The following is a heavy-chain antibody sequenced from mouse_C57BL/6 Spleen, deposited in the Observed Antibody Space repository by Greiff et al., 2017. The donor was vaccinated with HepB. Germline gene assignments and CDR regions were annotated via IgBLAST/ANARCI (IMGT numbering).Heavy chain of an antibody. Sequence: EVQGVESGGDLVKPGGSLKLSCAASGFTFSSYGMSWVRQTPDKRLEWVATISSGGSYTYYPDSVKGRFTISRDNAKNTLYLQMSSLESEETAMYYCARRDGSGAMDYWGQGTSVTVSS. CDR1: GFTFSSYG. D-gene: IGHD2-3*01. CDR2: ISSGGSYT. J-gene: IGHJ4*01. CDR3: ARRDGSGAMDY. V-gene: IGHV5-6*01.